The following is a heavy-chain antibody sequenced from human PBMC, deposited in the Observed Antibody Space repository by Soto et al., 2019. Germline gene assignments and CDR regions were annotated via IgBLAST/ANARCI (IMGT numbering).Heavy chain of an antibody. CDR3: AREIAAAGREGYFDY. J-gene: IGHJ4*02. Sequence: QLQLQESGSGLVKPSQTLSLTCAVSGGSISSGGYSWSWIRQPPGKGLEWIGYIYHSGSTYYNPSLQSRVTISVDRSKHQFSLKLSSVTAADTAVYYCAREIAAAGREGYFDYWGQGTLVTVSS. CDR1: GGSISSGGYS. V-gene: IGHV4-30-2*01. D-gene: IGHD6-13*01. CDR2: IYHSGST.